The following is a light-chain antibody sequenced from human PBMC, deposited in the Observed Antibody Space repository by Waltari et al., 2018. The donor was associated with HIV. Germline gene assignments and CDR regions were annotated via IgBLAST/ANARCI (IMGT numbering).Light chain of an antibody. CDR1: QSIGDF. CDR2: GAS. V-gene: IGKV1-39*01. J-gene: IGKJ3*01. CDR3: QQSYNTPFT. Sequence: DIQMTQSPSSLSASVGDRVTITCRASQSIGDFLNWYQQKPGKAPKLLIYGASSLQSGVPSRFSGSESGTDFTLTINSLQPEDFATYDCQQSYNTPFTFGPGTKVHIK.